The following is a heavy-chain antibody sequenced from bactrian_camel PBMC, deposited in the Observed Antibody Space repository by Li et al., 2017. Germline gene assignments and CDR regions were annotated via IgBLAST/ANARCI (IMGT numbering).Heavy chain of an antibody. J-gene: IGHJ6*01. D-gene: IGHD2*01. CDR1: SRNYNIDC. CDR2: IDSNGRT. CDR3: ARRTSRGCYSYTEGRFGLERSDFAY. Sequence: QVQLVESGGDSVQAGWSLKLSCAPSSRNYNIDCMAWFRGNEREAVAEREGVAAIDSNGRTTYADSVKGRFTISRDSAKNTLYLQMSSLKPEDTGVYYCARRTSRGCYSYTEGRFGLERSDFAYWGQGTQVTVS. V-gene: IGHV3S53*01.